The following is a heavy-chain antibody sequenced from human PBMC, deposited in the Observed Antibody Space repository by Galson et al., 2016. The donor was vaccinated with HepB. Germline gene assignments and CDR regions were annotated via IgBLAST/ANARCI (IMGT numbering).Heavy chain of an antibody. J-gene: IGHJ3*01. D-gene: IGHD3-3*01. V-gene: IGHV3-9*01. Sequence: SLRLSCAASGFTFDDYAMHWVRQAPGKGLEWVSGISWNSGNIAYGDSVKGRLTISRANAKNSLFLQMNSLRPEDTALYYCAKPIRFLGGSFDLWGQGTMVTISS. CDR1: GFTFDDYA. CDR3: AKPIRFLGGSFDL. CDR2: ISWNSGNI.